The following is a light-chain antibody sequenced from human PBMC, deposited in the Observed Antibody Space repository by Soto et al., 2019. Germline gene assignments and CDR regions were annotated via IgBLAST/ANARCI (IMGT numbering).Light chain of an antibody. J-gene: IGKJ1*01. Sequence: DIQMTQSPSTLSASVGDRVTITCRASQSISSWLAWYQQKPGKAPKLLIYDASSLESGVPSRFSGSGSGTEFTLAISSLQPDNFALYYCLVPWTFGQGTKVEIK. CDR1: QSISSW. V-gene: IGKV1-5*01. CDR2: DAS. CDR3: LVPWT.